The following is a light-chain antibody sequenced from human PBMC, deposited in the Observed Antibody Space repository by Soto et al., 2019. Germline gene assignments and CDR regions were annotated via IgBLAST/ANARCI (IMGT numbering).Light chain of an antibody. V-gene: IGKV3-20*01. J-gene: IGKJ5*01. CDR2: AAS. CDR3: QQYAVSPIN. CDR1: QTVSKNY. Sequence: EIVLTQSPVTLSLSPGEGATLSCRASQTVSKNYLAWYQQKAGQAPRLVIYAASTRATGIPDRFSGSGSGTDFTLTISRLEPEDFAVFYCQQYAVSPINFG.